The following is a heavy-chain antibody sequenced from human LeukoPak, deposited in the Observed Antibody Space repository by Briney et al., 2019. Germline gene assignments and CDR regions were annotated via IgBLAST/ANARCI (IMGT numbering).Heavy chain of an antibody. D-gene: IGHD3-3*01. Sequence: AGGALRLSCAASGFTFSSYAMSWVRQAPGKGLEWVSAISGSGGSTYYADSVRGRFTISRDNSKHTLSLQMNSLRPEATAVYYCAKDLSPAVKIFSLDNWGQGTLVTVSS. CDR2: ISGSGGST. CDR1: GFTFSSYA. CDR3: AKDLSPAVKIFSLDN. J-gene: IGHJ4*02. V-gene: IGHV3-23*01.